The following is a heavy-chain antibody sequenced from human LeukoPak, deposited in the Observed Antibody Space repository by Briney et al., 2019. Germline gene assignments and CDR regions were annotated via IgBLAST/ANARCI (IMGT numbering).Heavy chain of an antibody. D-gene: IGHD3-3*01. CDR3: AKGWIYELWSGADY. CDR1: GYTFTSYA. J-gene: IGHJ4*02. Sequence: ASVKVSCKASGYTFTSYAMNWVRQAPGQGLEWMGWISTYNGNTNYAPKLQGRVTMTTDTSTNTAYMELRSLRSDDTAVYYCAKGWIYELWSGADYWGQGTLVTVSS. V-gene: IGHV1-18*01. CDR2: ISTYNGNT.